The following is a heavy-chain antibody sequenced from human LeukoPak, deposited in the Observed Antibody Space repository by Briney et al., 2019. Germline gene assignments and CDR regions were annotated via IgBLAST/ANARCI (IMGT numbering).Heavy chain of an antibody. V-gene: IGHV4-4*09. Sequence: SETLSLTCAVSGASMSAFQWSWVRQSPEKGLEWIGCINTKGETNYNPSLKSRVTTSVDTSKSQFSLRLTSVTAADTAVYYCATSNDAKIAPFDHWGQGALVIVSS. CDR1: GASMSAFQ. CDR3: ATSNDAKIAPFDH. CDR2: INTKGET. J-gene: IGHJ4*02. D-gene: IGHD2-8*01.